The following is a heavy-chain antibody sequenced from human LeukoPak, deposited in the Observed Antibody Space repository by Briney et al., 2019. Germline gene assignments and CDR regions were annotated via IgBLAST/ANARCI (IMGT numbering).Heavy chain of an antibody. J-gene: IGHJ4*02. D-gene: IGHD3-22*01. V-gene: IGHV4-39*01. CDR1: GGSISSYY. CDR3: ARVPLVYDSSGYYPLWYFDY. Sequence: SETLSLTCTVSGGSISSYYWGWIRQPPGKGLEWIGSIYYSGSTYYNPSLKSRVTISVDTSKNQFSLKLSSVTAADTAVYYCARVPLVYDSSGYYPLWYFDYWGQGTLVTVSS. CDR2: IYYSGST.